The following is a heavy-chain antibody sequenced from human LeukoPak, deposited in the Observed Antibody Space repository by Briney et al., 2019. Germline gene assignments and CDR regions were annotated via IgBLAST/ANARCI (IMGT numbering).Heavy chain of an antibody. D-gene: IGHD6-13*01. CDR2: IKQDGSEK. CDR1: GFTFSSYW. V-gene: IGHV3-7*01. CDR3: ARGIATTGNPNWFDP. Sequence: GGSLRLSCAASGFTFSSYWMSWVRQAPGKGLEWVANIKQDGSEKYYVDSVKGRFTISRDNAKNTLFLQMNSLRAEDTAVYYCARGIATTGNPNWFDPWGQGTLVTVSS. J-gene: IGHJ5*02.